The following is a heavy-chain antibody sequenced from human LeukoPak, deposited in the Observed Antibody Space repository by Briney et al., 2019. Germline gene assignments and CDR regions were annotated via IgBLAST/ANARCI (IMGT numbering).Heavy chain of an antibody. CDR3: ARDGAFDI. CDR1: GYTFTDYY. Sequence: GASVKVSCKASGYTFTDYYMHWVRQAPGQGLEWMGWINPNSGDTNYAQKFQGRVTMTRDTSISTAYMEVSRLRSDDTAMYYCARDGAFDIWGQGTMVTVST. CDR2: INPNSGDT. V-gene: IGHV1-2*02. J-gene: IGHJ3*02.